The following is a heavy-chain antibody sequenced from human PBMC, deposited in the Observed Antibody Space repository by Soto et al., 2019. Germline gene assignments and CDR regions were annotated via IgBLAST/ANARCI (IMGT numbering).Heavy chain of an antibody. J-gene: IGHJ4*02. Sequence: QVQLQESGPGLVKPSQTLSLTCTVSGGSISSGGYYWSWIRQHPGKGLEWIGYIYYSGSTYYNPSLKRRVTNSVDTSKNQFSLKLSSVTAADTAVYYCARDKSGYSYYYFDYWGQGTLVTVSS. D-gene: IGHD5-18*01. CDR2: IYYSGST. CDR1: GGSISSGGYY. CDR3: ARDKSGYSYYYFDY. V-gene: IGHV4-31*03.